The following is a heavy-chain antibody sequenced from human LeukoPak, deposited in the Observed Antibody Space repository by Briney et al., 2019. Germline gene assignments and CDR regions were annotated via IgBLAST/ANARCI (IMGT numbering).Heavy chain of an antibody. J-gene: IGHJ4*02. V-gene: IGHV4-59*12. D-gene: IGHD3-10*01. CDR2: VYYSGRT. Sequence: SETLSLTCTVSGGSISSYYWSWIRQPPGKGLEWIGSVYYSGRTYYRPSLKSRVTLSVDTSKNHFSLELTSVTAADTGVYYCARDTPLIVGGTQTIGEFDSWGQGTVVTVSS. CDR1: GGSISSYY. CDR3: ARDTPLIVGGTQTIGEFDS.